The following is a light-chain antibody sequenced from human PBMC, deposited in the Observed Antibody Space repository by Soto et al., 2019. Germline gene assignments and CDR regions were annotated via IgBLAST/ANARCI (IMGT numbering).Light chain of an antibody. CDR3: QHHNSYSQT. Sequence: DIQMTQSPPTLYASVGDRVTITCRASQSIRHYLAWYQQMPGKAPKLLIYGASTLQSGVPSRFRGSGSGTEFTLTISSLQPDDFGTYFCQHHNSYSQTFGQGTKVEIK. CDR1: QSIRHY. CDR2: GAS. V-gene: IGKV1-5*01. J-gene: IGKJ1*01.